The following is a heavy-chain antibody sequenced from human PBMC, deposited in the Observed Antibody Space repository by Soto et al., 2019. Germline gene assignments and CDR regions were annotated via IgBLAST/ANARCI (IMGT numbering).Heavy chain of an antibody. CDR1: GGSISSSNW. D-gene: IGHD2-2*01. CDR2: IYHSGST. CDR3: ARDLAIVVVPAASHGWFDP. J-gene: IGHJ5*02. Sequence: QVQLQESGPGLVKPSGTLSLTCAVSGGSISSSNWWSWVRQPPGKGLEWIGEIYHSGSTNYNPSXXRRVTRSADKXXNXCXXKLSSVTAADTAVYYCARDLAIVVVPAASHGWFDPWGQGTLVTVSS. V-gene: IGHV4-4*02.